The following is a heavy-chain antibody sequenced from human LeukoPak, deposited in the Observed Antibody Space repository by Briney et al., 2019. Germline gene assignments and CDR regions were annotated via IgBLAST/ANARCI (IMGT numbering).Heavy chain of an antibody. CDR3: ARDSGSYYVAWYFDL. V-gene: IGHV3-30*02. CDR1: GFTFSSYG. Sequence: GGSLRLSCAASGFTFSSYGMHWVRQAPGKGLEWVAFIRYDGSNKYYADSVKGRFTISRDNSKNTLYLQMNSLRAEDTAVYYCARDSGSYYVAWYFDLWGRGTLVTVSS. CDR2: IRYDGSNK. D-gene: IGHD1-26*01. J-gene: IGHJ2*01.